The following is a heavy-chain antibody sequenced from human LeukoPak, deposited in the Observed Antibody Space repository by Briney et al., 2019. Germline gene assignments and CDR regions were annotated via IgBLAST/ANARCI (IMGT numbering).Heavy chain of an antibody. CDR3: AKGLMTTGPRAYYYYGMDV. CDR1: GLTFSSYA. Sequence: GGSLRLSCAASGLTFSSYAMSWVRQAPGKGLEWVSAISGSGGSTYYADSVKGRFTISRDNSKNTLYLQMNSLRAEDTAVYYCAKGLMTTGPRAYYYYGMDVWGQGTTVTVSS. V-gene: IGHV3-23*01. D-gene: IGHD4-17*01. CDR2: ISGSGGST. J-gene: IGHJ6*02.